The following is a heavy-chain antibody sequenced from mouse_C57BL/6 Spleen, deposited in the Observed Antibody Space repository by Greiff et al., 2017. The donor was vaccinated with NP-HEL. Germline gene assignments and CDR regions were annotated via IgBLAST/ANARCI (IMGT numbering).Heavy chain of an antibody. CDR1: GYAFSSYW. Sequence: LQQSGASVKISCTASGYAFSSYWLTLVKQRPGKGLEWTGQIFPGVGDINYSGKFKGKATLTADKSSITAYMQLSSLTSEYSAVDFCARSDYYGSSATAPFDDWGTGTTVTVSS. D-gene: IGHD1-1*01. V-gene: IGHV1-80*01. CDR2: IFPGVGDI. J-gene: IGHJ1*03. CDR3: ARSDYYGSSATAPFDD.